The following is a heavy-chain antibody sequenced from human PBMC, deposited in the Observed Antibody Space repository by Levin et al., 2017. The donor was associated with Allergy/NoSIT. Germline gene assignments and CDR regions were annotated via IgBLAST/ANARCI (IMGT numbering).Heavy chain of an antibody. CDR3: ARDHSIAVAGFDAFDI. CDR1: GFTFSSYA. CDR2: ISYDGSNK. D-gene: IGHD6-19*01. J-gene: IGHJ3*02. V-gene: IGHV3-30-3*01. Sequence: GESLKISCAASGFTFSSYAMHWVRQAPGKGLEWVAVISYDGSNKYYADSVKGRFTISRDNSKNTLYLQMNSLRAEDTAVYYCARDHSIAVAGFDAFDIWGQGTMVTVSS.